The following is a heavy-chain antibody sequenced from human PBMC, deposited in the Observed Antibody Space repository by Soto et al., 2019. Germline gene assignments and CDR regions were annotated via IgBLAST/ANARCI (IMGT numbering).Heavy chain of an antibody. CDR1: GGSFGGYY. Sequence: QVQLQQWGAGLLKPSETLSLTCAVYGGSFGGYYWSWIRQPPGKGLEWIGEINHSASTNYNPSLKSRVTISVDTSKNQFSLKLSSVTAADTAVYYCARGNYSTDYYGMDVWGQGTTVTVSS. CDR2: INHSAST. CDR3: ARGNYSTDYYGMDV. V-gene: IGHV4-34*01. D-gene: IGHD6-13*01. J-gene: IGHJ6*02.